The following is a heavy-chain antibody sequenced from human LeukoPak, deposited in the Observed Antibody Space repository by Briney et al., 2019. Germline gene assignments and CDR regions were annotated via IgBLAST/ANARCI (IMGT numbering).Heavy chain of an antibody. V-gene: IGHV1-69*13. CDR2: IIPIFGTA. D-gene: IGHD2-2*01. CDR1: GGTFSSYA. CDR3: ARAGGYCSSTSCYGLSDYYYYGMDV. Sequence: ASVKVSCKASGGTFSSYAISWVRQAPGQGLEWMGGIIPIFGTANYAQKSQGRVTITADESTSTAYMELSSLRSEDTAVYYCARAGGYCSSTSCYGLSDYYYYGMDVWGQGTTVTVSS. J-gene: IGHJ6*02.